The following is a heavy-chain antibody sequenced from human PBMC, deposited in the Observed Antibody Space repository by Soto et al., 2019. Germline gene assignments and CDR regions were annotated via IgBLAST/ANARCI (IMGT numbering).Heavy chain of an antibody. D-gene: IGHD6-19*01. CDR2: IIPIFGTA. CDR1: GGTFSSYA. V-gene: IGHV1-69*06. Sequence: GASVKVSCKASGGTFSSYAISWVRQAPGQGLEWMGGIIPIFGTANYAQKFQGRVTITADKSTSTAYMELSSLRSEDTAVYYCAREGSSAVAGTFDYWGQGTLVTVSS. J-gene: IGHJ4*02. CDR3: AREGSSAVAGTFDY.